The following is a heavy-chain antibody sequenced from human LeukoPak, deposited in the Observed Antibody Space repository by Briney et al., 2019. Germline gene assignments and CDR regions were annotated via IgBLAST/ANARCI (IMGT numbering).Heavy chain of an antibody. Sequence: RGSLRLSCTASGFTFSTYAMHWVRQAPGQGLDWVAVISYDVNGKYYADSVKGRFTISRDNSKNTLYLQMTSLGPEDTAVYYCARGSYGDLQWGQGTLVTVSS. CDR1: GFTFSTYA. D-gene: IGHD4-17*01. V-gene: IGHV3-30*04. CDR2: ISYDVNGK. CDR3: ARGSYGDLQ. J-gene: IGHJ4*02.